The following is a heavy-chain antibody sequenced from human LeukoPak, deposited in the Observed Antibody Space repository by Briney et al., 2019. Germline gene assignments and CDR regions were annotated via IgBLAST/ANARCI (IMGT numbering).Heavy chain of an antibody. J-gene: IGHJ4*02. V-gene: IGHV1-18*03. D-gene: IGHD3-22*01. CDR1: GYTFTSYG. Sequence: GASVKVSCKASGYTFTSYGISWVRQAPGQGLELMGWISAYNGNTNYAQKLQGRVTMTTDTSTSTAYIELRSLRSDDLAVYYCAAYYYDSSGYREGYFDYWGQGPLVTVSS. CDR2: ISAYNGNT. CDR3: AAYYYDSSGYREGYFDY.